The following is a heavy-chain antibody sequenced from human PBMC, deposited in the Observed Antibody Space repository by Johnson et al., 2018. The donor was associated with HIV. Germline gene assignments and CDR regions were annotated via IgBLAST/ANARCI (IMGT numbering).Heavy chain of an antibody. J-gene: IGHJ3*02. Sequence: VQLVESGGGLVQPGRSLRLSCTASGFTFGDYAMSWVRQAPGKGLEWVSAISGSGGSTYYADSVKGRFTISRDNSKNTLYLQMNSLRPEDTAVYYCARAYSSSWYRDDAFDIWGQGTMVTVSS. D-gene: IGHD6-13*01. CDR3: ARAYSSSWYRDDAFDI. V-gene: IGHV3-23*04. CDR1: GFTFGDYA. CDR2: ISGSGGST.